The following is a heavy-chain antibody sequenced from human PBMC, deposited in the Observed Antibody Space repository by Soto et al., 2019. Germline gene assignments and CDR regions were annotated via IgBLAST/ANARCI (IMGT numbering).Heavy chain of an antibody. J-gene: IGHJ4*02. CDR3: ARARDLVMITFGGVIAHSYFDY. D-gene: IGHD3-16*02. V-gene: IGHV4-59*01. CDR1: GGSSGSYD. Sequence: SETLSLTCTVAGGSSGSYDGSWIRQPPGKGLEWIGYIYYSGSTNYNPSLKSRVTISVDTSKNQFSLKLSSVTAADTAVYYCARARDLVMITFGGVIAHSYFDYWGQGPLLTVSS. CDR2: IYYSGST.